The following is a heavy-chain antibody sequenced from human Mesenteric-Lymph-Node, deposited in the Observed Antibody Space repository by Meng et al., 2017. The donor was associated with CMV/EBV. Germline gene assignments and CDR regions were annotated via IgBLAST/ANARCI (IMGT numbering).Heavy chain of an antibody. CDR3: ARSPDILTGYYPY. V-gene: IGHV7-4-1*02. D-gene: IGHD3-9*01. CDR2: INTNTGNP. Sequence: KVSGGTFSRYSVSWVRQAPGQGPEWMGWINTNTGNPTYAQGFTGRFVFSLDTSVNTAYLQISSLKAEDTAVYYCARSPDILTGYYPYWGQGTLVTVSS. CDR1: GGTFSRYS. J-gene: IGHJ4*02.